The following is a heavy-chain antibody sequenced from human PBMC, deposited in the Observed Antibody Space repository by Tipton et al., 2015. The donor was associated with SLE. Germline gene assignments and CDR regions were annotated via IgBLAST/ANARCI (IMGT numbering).Heavy chain of an antibody. CDR1: GASFSGAY. CDR3: ARLNFLSMTARVSFDY. Sequence: TLSLTCTVSGASFSGAYWSWLRHPPGQGPEWLGHVHYSGSTNYNPSLKSRVTISLETSKSQFSLKLSSVTSADTAVYYCARLNFLSMTARVSFDYWGQGSLCTFSS. D-gene: IGHD3-22*01. CDR2: VHYSGST. J-gene: IGHJ4*02. V-gene: IGHV4-59*01.